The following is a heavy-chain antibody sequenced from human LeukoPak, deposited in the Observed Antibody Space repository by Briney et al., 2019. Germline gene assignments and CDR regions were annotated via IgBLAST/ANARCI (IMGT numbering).Heavy chain of an antibody. Sequence: GASVKVSCKASGYIFTGYYVHWVRQAPGQGLEQMGWINPYSGGTNYAQKFQGRVTMTRDTSISTAYMELSSLRSDDTAVYYCARLIEGSSVDYWGQGTLVTVSS. V-gene: IGHV1-2*02. J-gene: IGHJ4*02. CDR1: GYIFTGYY. D-gene: IGHD2-15*01. CDR3: ARLIEGSSVDY. CDR2: INPYSGGT.